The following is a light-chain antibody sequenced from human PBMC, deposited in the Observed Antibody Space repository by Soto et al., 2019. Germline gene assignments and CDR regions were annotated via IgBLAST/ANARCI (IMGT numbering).Light chain of an antibody. V-gene: IGKV1-9*01. CDR1: QGISSY. CDR3: QQLNSYPRT. J-gene: IGKJ1*01. CDR2: AAS. Sequence: DIQLTQSPSFLSASVGDRVTITFRASQGISSYLAWYQQKPGKAPKLLIYAASTLQSGVPSRFSGSRSGTEFTLTISSLQPEDFATYCCQQLNSYPRTFGQGTKVDIK.